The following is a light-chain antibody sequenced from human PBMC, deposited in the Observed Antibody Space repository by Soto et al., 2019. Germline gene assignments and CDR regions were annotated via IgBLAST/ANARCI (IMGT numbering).Light chain of an antibody. CDR3: QQYDKLPFT. J-gene: IGKJ3*01. Sequence: DIPMTQSPSSLSASVGDRVTITCQASQDISNYLNWYQQKPGKAPKLLIYDASNLETGVPSRFSGSGSGTDFTFTISSLQPEDIATYYCQQYDKLPFTFGPGTKVDIK. V-gene: IGKV1-33*01. CDR2: DAS. CDR1: QDISNY.